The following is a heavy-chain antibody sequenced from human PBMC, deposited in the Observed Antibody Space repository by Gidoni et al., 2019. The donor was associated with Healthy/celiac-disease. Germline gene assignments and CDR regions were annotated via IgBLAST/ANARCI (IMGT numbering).Heavy chain of an antibody. V-gene: IGHV1-18*01. Sequence: QVQLVQSGAEVKKPGASVKVSCKASGYTFTSYGISWVRQAPGQGLEWMGWISAYNGNTNYAQKLQGRVTMTTDTSTSTAYMELRSLRSDDTAVYYCARGARPYYYGSGSYYNTPDYYFDYWGQGTLVTVSS. CDR1: GYTFTSYG. J-gene: IGHJ4*02. D-gene: IGHD3-10*01. CDR2: ISAYNGNT. CDR3: ARGARPYYYGSGSYYNTPDYYFDY.